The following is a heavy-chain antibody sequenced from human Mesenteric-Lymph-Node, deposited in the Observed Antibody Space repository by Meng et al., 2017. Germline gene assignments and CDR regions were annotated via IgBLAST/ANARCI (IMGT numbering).Heavy chain of an antibody. D-gene: IGHD5-18*01. V-gene: IGHV1-3*01. Sequence: QVQLVQHGAELHKPVASVKVSCKASGYIFTTYTLFWVRQAPGPRLEWMGWINAVNGNTKYSQKFQDRVTITRDTSASTAYMELRSLRPEDTATYFCARVGETAMVGGLEYWGQGTLVTVSS. CDR2: INAVNGNT. CDR1: GYIFTTYT. J-gene: IGHJ4*02. CDR3: ARVGETAMVGGLEY.